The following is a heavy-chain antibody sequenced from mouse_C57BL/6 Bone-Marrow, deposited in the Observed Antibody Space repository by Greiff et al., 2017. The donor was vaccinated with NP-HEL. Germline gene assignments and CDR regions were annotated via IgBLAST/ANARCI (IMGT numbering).Heavy chain of an antibody. V-gene: IGHV2-2*01. CDR1: GFSLTSYG. D-gene: IGHD2-5*01. Sequence: QVQLQQSGPGLVQPSQSLSITCTVSGFSLTSYGVHWVRQSPGKGLEWLGVLWSGGSTDYNAAFISRLSISKDNSKSQVFFKMNSLQADDTAIYYCARNRDYSNYRGGNYAMDYWGQGTSVTVSS. J-gene: IGHJ4*01. CDR2: LWSGGST. CDR3: ARNRDYSNYRGGNYAMDY.